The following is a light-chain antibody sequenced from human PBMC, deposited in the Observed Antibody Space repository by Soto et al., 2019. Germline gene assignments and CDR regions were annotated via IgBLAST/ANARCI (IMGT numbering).Light chain of an antibody. Sequence: QSVLTQPASVSGSPGQSITISCTGTSSDVGGYNYVSWYQQHPGKAPKLMIYDVSDRPSGVSNRFSGSKSGNTASLTISGLQVEDEADYYCSSYTSGFYVFGTGTKVTVL. V-gene: IGLV2-14*01. J-gene: IGLJ1*01. CDR2: DVS. CDR1: SSDVGGYNY. CDR3: SSYTSGFYV.